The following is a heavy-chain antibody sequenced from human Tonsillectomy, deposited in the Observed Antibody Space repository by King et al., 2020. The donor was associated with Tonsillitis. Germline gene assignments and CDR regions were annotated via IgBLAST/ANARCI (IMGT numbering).Heavy chain of an antibody. CDR2: IIPIFGTT. Sequence: VQLVESGAEVKKPGSSVKVSCKASGGTFSSYDISWVRQAPGQGLEWMGGIIPIFGTTNYAQTFQGRVTITADESTSTAYMELSSLRSEDTAVYYCARWGGSMTLSAAFDSWGQRTMVTVSA. CDR3: ARWGGSMTLSAAFDS. D-gene: IGHD2-15*01. CDR1: GGTFSSYD. J-gene: IGHJ3*02. V-gene: IGHV1-69*01.